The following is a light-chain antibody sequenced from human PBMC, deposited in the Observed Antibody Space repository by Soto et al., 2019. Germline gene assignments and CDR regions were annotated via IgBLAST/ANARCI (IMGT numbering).Light chain of an antibody. CDR3: QQNSNWPIP. J-gene: IGKJ5*01. CDR1: QSVSIY. Sequence: EIVMTQSPATLSVSPGERATLSCRASQSVSIYVAWYEQKPGQAPRLLIYDASTRATVIPVRFSGSGSGTEFTLTISRLESEDFAFYYCQQNSNWPIPFGQGTRLEIK. V-gene: IGKV3-15*01. CDR2: DAS.